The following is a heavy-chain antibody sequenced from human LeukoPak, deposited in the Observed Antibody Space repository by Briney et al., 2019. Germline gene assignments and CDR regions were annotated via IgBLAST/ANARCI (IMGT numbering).Heavy chain of an antibody. D-gene: IGHD6-13*01. Sequence: GGSLRLSCAASGFTFSSYAMSWVRQAPGRGLEWVSTLSNSGRTYYVDSVKGRFNISRDNAKNSLYLQMNSLRAEDTAVYYCARDAPLAAAGYNWFDPWGQGTLVTVSS. CDR3: ARDAPLAAAGYNWFDP. V-gene: IGHV3-23*01. J-gene: IGHJ5*02. CDR1: GFTFSSYA. CDR2: LSNSGRT.